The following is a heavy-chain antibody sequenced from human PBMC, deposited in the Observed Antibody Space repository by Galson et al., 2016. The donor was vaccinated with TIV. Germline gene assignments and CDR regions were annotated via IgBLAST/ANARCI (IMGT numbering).Heavy chain of an antibody. CDR1: GFTFSSYP. D-gene: IGHD4-17*01. V-gene: IGHV3-30-3*01. J-gene: IGHJ4*02. CDR2: ITCDGSDK. CDR3: ARVYADYYFDY. Sequence: SLRLSCAASGFTFSSYPMHWVRQAPGKGLEWVAYITCDGSDKYYAASVKGRFTISRDNSKNSLYLQLDSLRAEDTAVYYCARVYADYYFDYWGQGTLVTVSS.